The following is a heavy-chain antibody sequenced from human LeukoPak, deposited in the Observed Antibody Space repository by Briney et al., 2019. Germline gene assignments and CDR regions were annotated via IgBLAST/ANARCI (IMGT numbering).Heavy chain of an antibody. D-gene: IGHD2-2*01. CDR2: IIPIFGTA. Sequence: ASVKVSCKASGGTFSSYAISWVRQAPGQGLEWMGGIIPIFGTANYAQKFQGRVTITADESTSTAYMELSSLRSEDTAVYYCARIVVPAAPPEYYYYYYMDVWGQGTMVTVSS. J-gene: IGHJ6*03. V-gene: IGHV1-69*13. CDR1: GGTFSSYA. CDR3: ARIVVPAAPPEYYYYYYMDV.